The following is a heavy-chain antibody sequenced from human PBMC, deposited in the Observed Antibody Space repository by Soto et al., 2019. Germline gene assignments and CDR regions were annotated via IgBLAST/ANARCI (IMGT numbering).Heavy chain of an antibody. D-gene: IGHD3-16*01. CDR2: IYNSATT. Sequence: SETLSLTCTVSGGSISSGGYYWTWIRQPPGKGLEWIGYIYNSATTKYNPSLKSRVTISVDTSKNQFSLKLSSVTTADTAVYYCARGRFDFIWGTPAPYLDYWGQGALVTVSS. CDR3: ARGRFDFIWGTPAPYLDY. V-gene: IGHV4-61*08. J-gene: IGHJ4*02. CDR1: GGSISSGGYY.